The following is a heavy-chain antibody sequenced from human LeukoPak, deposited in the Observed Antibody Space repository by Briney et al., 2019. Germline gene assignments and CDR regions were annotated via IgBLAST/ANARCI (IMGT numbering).Heavy chain of an antibody. Sequence: SVKVSCKASGGTFSSYAISWVRQAPGQGLEWMGRIIPILGIANYAQKFQGRVTITADKSTSTAYMELSSLRSEDTAVYYCARGLKGPSTKYYYYGMDVWGQGTTVTVSS. J-gene: IGHJ6*02. CDR2: IIPILGIA. CDR1: GGTFSSYA. V-gene: IGHV1-69*04. CDR3: ARGLKGPSTKYYYYGMDV.